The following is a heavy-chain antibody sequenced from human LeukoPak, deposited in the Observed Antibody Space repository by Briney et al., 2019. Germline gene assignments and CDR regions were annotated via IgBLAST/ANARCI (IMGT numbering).Heavy chain of an antibody. J-gene: IGHJ4*02. Sequence: ASVKVSCKAPGYTFTNYAINWVRQAPGQGLEWMGWINTNTENPTYAQGFTGRFVFSLDTSVSTAYLQISSLKAEDTAMYYCARAAFWGQGTLVTVSS. V-gene: IGHV7-4-1*02. CDR2: INTNTENP. CDR3: ARAAF. CDR1: GYTFTNYA.